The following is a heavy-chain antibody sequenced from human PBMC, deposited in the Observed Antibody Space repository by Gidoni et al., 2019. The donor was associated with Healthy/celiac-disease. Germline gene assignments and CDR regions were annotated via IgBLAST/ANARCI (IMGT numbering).Heavy chain of an antibody. CDR2: MSGSGGST. V-gene: IGHV3-23*01. J-gene: IGHJ4*02. D-gene: IGHD2-15*01. CDR3: TPNPHDSLYFDY. CDR1: GFTFRSYA. Sequence: EVQLLESGGGLVEPGGSLRLSCSASGFTFRSYAMSWVRQAPGKGREWVSAMSGSGGSTYYADAVKGRFTISRDNSKNTLYLQMNSLRAEDTAVYDCTPNPHDSLYFDYWGQGTLVTVSS.